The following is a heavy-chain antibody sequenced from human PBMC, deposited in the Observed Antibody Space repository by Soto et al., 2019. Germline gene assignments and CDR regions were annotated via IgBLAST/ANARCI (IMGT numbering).Heavy chain of an antibody. Sequence: EVQLVESGGGLVQPGGSLRLSCAASGFTFSRYWMSWVRQAPGKGLEWVANIKQDGSERYYVESVTGRFTISRDNAKNALYLQMNSLRAEDTAVYYCARDDTRRNNDFWSGHYTTDAFDIWGQGRMVTVSS. CDR2: IKQDGSER. V-gene: IGHV3-7*01. CDR1: GFTFSRYW. CDR3: ARDDTRRNNDFWSGHYTTDAFDI. D-gene: IGHD3-3*01. J-gene: IGHJ3*02.